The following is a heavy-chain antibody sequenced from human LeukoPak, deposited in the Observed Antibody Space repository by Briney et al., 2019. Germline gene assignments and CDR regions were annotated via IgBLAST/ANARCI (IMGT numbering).Heavy chain of an antibody. Sequence: GGSLRLSCAASGFTFSNAWMSWVRQAPGKGLEWVSYISSSGSTIYYADSVKGRFTISRDNAKNSLYLQMNSLRAEDTAVYYCARDGFSNYEWIPLGDYWGQGTLVTVSS. J-gene: IGHJ4*02. CDR3: ARDGFSNYEWIPLGDY. V-gene: IGHV3-11*01. CDR2: ISSSGSTI. D-gene: IGHD4-11*01. CDR1: GFTFSNAW.